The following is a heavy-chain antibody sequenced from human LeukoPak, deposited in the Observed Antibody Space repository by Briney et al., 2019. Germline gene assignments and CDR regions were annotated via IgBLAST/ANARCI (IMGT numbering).Heavy chain of an antibody. Sequence: SVKVSCKASGGTFSSYAISWVRQAPGQGLEWMGRIIPTLGIANYAQKFQGRVTITADKSTSTAYMELSSLRSEDTAVYYCARDISSSSWFLPFDYWGQGTLVTVSS. V-gene: IGHV1-69*04. J-gene: IGHJ4*02. CDR3: ARDISSSSWFLPFDY. CDR2: IIPTLGIA. CDR1: GGTFSSYA. D-gene: IGHD6-13*01.